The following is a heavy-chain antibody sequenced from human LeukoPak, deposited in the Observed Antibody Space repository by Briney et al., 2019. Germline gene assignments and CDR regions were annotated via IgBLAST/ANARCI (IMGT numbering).Heavy chain of an antibody. J-gene: IGHJ4*02. D-gene: IGHD3-22*01. CDR2: ISYDGSNK. CDR1: GFTFSSYA. CDR3: ARVGSDYYDSSGYYDY. V-gene: IGHV3-30-3*01. Sequence: GGSLRLSCAASGFTFSSYAMHWVRQAPGKGLEWVAVISYDGSNKYYADSVKGRFTISRDNSKNTLYLQMNSLRAEDTAVYYCARVGSDYYDSSGYYDYWGQGTLVTVSS.